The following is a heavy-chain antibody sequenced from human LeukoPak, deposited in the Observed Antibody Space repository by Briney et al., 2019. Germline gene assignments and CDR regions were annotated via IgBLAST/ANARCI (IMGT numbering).Heavy chain of an antibody. D-gene: IGHD4-17*01. CDR2: IYYSGST. CDR3: AKVFYGDYGIRYYFDY. J-gene: IGHJ4*02. CDR1: GGSVSSGSYY. V-gene: IGHV4-61*01. Sequence: SETLSLTCTVSGGSVSSGSYYWSWIRQPPGKGLEWIGYIYYSGSTHYNPSLKSRVTISVDTSKNQFSLKLSSVTAADTAVYYCAKVFYGDYGIRYYFDYWGQGTLVTVSS.